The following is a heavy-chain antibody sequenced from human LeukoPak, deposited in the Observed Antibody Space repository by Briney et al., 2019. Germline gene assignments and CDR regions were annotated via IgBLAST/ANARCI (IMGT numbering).Heavy chain of an antibody. D-gene: IGHD4-17*01. J-gene: IGHJ5*02. CDR1: GFTFSSYA. CDR3: AKDPDYGDYGTDNWFEP. V-gene: IGHV3-23*01. CDR2: ISGNGGST. Sequence: GGSLRLACPASGFTFSSYAMGWVRQAPGKGLGWVSAISGNGGSTSHAESVKGRFTISRDNSKNTLYLQMNSLRAEDTAVYYCAKDPDYGDYGTDNWFEPWGQGTLVTVSS.